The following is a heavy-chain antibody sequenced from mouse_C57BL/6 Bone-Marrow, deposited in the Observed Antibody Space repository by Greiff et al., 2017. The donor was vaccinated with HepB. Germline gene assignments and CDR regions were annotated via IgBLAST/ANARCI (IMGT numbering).Heavy chain of an antibody. CDR3: ARSVGITTVVPYAMDY. D-gene: IGHD1-1*01. CDR1: GYTFTSYT. V-gene: IGHV1-4*01. CDR2: INPSSGYT. Sequence: VQLVESGAELARPGASVKMSCKASGYTFTSYTMHWVKQRPGQGLEWIGYINPSSGYTKYNQKFKDKATLTADKSSSTAYMQLSSLTSEDSAVYYCARSVGITTVVPYAMDYWGQGTSVTVSS. J-gene: IGHJ4*01.